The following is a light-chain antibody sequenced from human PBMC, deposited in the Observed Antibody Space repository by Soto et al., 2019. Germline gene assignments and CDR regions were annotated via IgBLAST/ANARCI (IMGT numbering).Light chain of an antibody. CDR1: QSLTSRY. CDR3: QHYGGSPLT. V-gene: IGKV3-20*01. CDR2: DTS. Sequence: EIVLTQSPGTLSLSPGERATLSCRASQSLTSRYVAWYQQKPGQAPSLLIYDTSTRATGVPDRFSGSGSGTDFSLTISRLEPEDSAMYYCQHYGGSPLTFGGGTKVEIK. J-gene: IGKJ4*01.